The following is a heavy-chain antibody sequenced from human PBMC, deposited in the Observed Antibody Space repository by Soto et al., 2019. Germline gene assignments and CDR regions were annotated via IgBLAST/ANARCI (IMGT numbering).Heavy chain of an antibody. Sequence: SVKVSCKASGGTFSSYAISWVRQAPGQGLEWMGGVIPIFGTANYAQKFQGRVTITADESTSTAYMELSSLRSEDTAVYYCASTYTAVFDYWGQGTLVTVSS. CDR1: GGTFSSYA. CDR3: ASTYTAVFDY. D-gene: IGHD5-18*01. V-gene: IGHV1-69*13. J-gene: IGHJ4*02. CDR2: VIPIFGTA.